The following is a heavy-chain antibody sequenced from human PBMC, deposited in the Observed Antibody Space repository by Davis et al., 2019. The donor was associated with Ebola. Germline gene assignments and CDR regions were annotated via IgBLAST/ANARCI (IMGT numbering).Heavy chain of an antibody. CDR1: GFTFSNYW. J-gene: IGHJ4*02. CDR3: ATDRNWDFDY. CDR2: INSDGSTT. Sequence: GESLKISCAASGFTFSNYWMHWVRQAPGKGLVWLSRINSDGSTTGYADSVKGRFAMSRDNAKNTLYLQMNSLRADDTAVYYCATDRNWDFDYWGQGTLVTVSS. D-gene: IGHD7-27*01. V-gene: IGHV3-74*01.